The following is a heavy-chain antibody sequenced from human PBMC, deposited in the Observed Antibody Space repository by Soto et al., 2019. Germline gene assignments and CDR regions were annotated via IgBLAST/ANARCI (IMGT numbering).Heavy chain of an antibody. CDR3: ARGGYGPADAFDI. V-gene: IGHV3-21*05. J-gene: IGHJ3*02. Sequence: GGSLRLSCAAPGVTFSAYSMNWVRQAPGKGLEWVSYISSGSGYIYYADSVKGRFTISRDNAKNSLYLQMNSLRAEDTAVYYCARGGYGPADAFDIWGQGTMVTVSS. D-gene: IGHD5-12*01. CDR2: ISSGSGYI. CDR1: GVTFSAYS.